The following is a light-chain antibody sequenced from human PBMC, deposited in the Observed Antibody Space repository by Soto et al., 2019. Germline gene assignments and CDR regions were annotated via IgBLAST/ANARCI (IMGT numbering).Light chain of an antibody. CDR3: QQYDTNPKT. J-gene: IGKJ1*01. Sequence: EIVMTQSPSTLSVSPGERATLSCRASQSVNSNLAWYQQKLGQAPRVLIYGASTRATGIPDRFSGSGSGTEFSLTISRLQPEDFATYYCQQYDTNPKTFGQGTKVDIK. CDR2: GAS. V-gene: IGKV3-15*01. CDR1: QSVNSN.